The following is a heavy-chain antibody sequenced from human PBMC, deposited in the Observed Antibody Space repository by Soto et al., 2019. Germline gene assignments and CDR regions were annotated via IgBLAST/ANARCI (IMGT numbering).Heavy chain of an antibody. Sequence: SETLSLTCAVYGGSFSGYYWSWIRQPPGKGLEWIGEINHSGSTNYNPSLKSRVTISVDTSKNQFSLKLSSVTAADTAVYYCARVAAGSFDYWGQGTLVTVSS. CDR1: GGSFSGYY. CDR3: ARVAAGSFDY. CDR2: INHSGST. D-gene: IGHD1-26*01. J-gene: IGHJ4*02. V-gene: IGHV4-34*01.